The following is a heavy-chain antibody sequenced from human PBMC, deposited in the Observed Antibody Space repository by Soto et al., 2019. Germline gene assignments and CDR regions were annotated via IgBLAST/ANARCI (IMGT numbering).Heavy chain of an antibody. CDR3: ASLESIAVAGHNCFDP. J-gene: IGHJ5*02. Sequence: QLQLQESGPGLVKPSETLSLTCTVSGGSISSSSYYWGWIRQPPGKGLEWIGSIYYSGSTYYNPFLKRRVTISVDTSKNQFSLQLSSVTAADTAVYYCASLESIAVAGHNCFDPWGQGTLVTVSS. CDR2: IYYSGST. CDR1: GGSISSSSYY. D-gene: IGHD6-19*01. V-gene: IGHV4-39*01.